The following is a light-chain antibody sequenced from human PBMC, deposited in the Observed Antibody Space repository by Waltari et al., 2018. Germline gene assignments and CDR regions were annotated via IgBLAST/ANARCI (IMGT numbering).Light chain of an antibody. V-gene: IGLV2-23*01. Sequence: QSALTQPASVSGSPGQSIPISCTGTSSDVGSYDLFSWYQQHPGKAPKLMIYEGSKRPSGVSNRFSGSKSGNTASLTISGLQAEDEADYYCCSYAGSHYVFGTGTKVSVL. J-gene: IGLJ1*01. CDR3: CSYAGSHYV. CDR1: SSDVGSYDL. CDR2: EGS.